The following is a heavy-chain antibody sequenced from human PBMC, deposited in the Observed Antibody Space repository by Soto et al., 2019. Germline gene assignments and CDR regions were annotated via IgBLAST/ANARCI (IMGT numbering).Heavy chain of an antibody. V-gene: IGHV3-23*01. Sequence: GGSLRLSCAASGFTFSSYAMSWVRQAPGKGLEWVSAISGSGGSTYYADSVKGRFTISRDNSKNTLYLQMNSLRAEDTAVYYCAKDPYYDFWSGYYTGSRKDNWFDPWGQGTLVTVSS. CDR3: AKDPYYDFWSGYYTGSRKDNWFDP. CDR1: GFTFSSYA. D-gene: IGHD3-3*01. J-gene: IGHJ5*02. CDR2: ISGSGGST.